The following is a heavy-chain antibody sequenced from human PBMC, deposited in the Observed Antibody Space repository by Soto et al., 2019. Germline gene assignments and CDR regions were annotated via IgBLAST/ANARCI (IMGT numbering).Heavy chain of an antibody. CDR3: ELRKTGSYFDY. J-gene: IGHJ4*02. Sequence: GGSLRLSCAGSGFIFSTYAMSWVRQAPGKGLEWVSGIGASGAGTYYTDSVKGRFTISRDNSKNTLYLQMNSLRVEDTAVYYCELRKTGSYFDYWGQGTPVTVSS. CDR1: GFIFSTYA. D-gene: IGHD1-26*01. V-gene: IGHV3-23*01. CDR2: IGASGAGT.